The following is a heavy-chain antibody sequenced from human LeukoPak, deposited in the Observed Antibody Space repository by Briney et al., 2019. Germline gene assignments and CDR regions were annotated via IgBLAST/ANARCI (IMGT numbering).Heavy chain of an antibody. Sequence: ASVKVSCKASGYTFTSYAMHWVRQAPGQRLEWMGWINAGNGNTKYSQKFQGRVTITRDTSASTAYMELSSLRSEDTAVYYCARGATGYYGSGSYVGGYWGQGTLVTVSS. D-gene: IGHD3-10*01. V-gene: IGHV1-3*01. J-gene: IGHJ4*02. CDR2: INAGNGNT. CDR3: ARGATGYYGSGSYVGGY. CDR1: GYTFTSYA.